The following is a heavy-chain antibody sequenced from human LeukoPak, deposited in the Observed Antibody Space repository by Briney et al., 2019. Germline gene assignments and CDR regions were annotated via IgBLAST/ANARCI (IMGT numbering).Heavy chain of an antibody. CDR1: GGSITSVNYY. D-gene: IGHD2-2*02. CDR3: ARGRGYCSSTSCYKSGNYYYYYYMDV. Sequence: SETLSLTCTVSGGSITSVNYYWGWIRQPPGKGLEWIGSMYYSGSTSYSPSLESRVTISVDTSKNQFSLKLSSVTAADTAVYYCARGRGYCSSTSCYKSGNYYYYYYMDVWGKGTTVTVSS. V-gene: IGHV4-39*07. J-gene: IGHJ6*03. CDR2: MYYSGST.